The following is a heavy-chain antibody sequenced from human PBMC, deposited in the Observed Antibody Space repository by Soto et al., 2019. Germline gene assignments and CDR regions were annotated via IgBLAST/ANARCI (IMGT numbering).Heavy chain of an antibody. Sequence: GGSLRLSCAASGFTFSSYSMNWVRQAPGKGLEWVSSISSSSSYIYYADSVKGRFTISRDNAKNSLYLQMNSLRAEDTAVYYCARAGAIVVPAATPFDYWGQGTLGTVA. J-gene: IGHJ4*02. CDR3: ARAGAIVVPAATPFDY. CDR2: ISSSSSYI. V-gene: IGHV3-21*01. D-gene: IGHD2-2*01. CDR1: GFTFSSYS.